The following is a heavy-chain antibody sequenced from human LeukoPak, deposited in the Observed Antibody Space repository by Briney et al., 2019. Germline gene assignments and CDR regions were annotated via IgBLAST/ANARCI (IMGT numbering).Heavy chain of an antibody. CDR1: GFTFGSYV. V-gene: IGHV3-23*01. J-gene: IGHJ4*02. Sequence: GGSLRLSCAASGFTFGSYVMSWVRQAPGKGLEWVSSISGVGSTYYADSVRGRITISRDNSRNTLYLQMNSLRVDDTAVYYCAKDVFLLSGRGDDYWGQGTLVTVSS. D-gene: IGHD2-15*01. CDR3: AKDVFLLSGRGDDY. CDR2: ISGVGST.